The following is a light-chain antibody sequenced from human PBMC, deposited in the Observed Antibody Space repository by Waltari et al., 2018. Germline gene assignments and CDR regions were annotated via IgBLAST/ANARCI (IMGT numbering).Light chain of an antibody. CDR3: GTWDSSLTANV. CDR2: DNN. V-gene: IGLV1-51*01. J-gene: IGLJ6*01. Sequence: QSVLTQPPSVSAAPGQKVTLSCSGRSPNLGGNSVAWYQQLPGTAPKLLIYDNNKRPSGIPDRFSGSKSGTSATLGITGLQTGDEADYYCGTWDSSLTANVFGSGTKVTVL. CDR1: SPNLGGNS.